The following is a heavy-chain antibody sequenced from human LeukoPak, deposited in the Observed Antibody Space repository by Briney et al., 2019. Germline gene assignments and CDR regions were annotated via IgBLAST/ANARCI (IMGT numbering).Heavy chain of an antibody. Sequence: SETLSLTCAVYGGSFSGYYWSWIRQPPGKGLEWIGEINHSGSTDYNPSLKSRVTISVDTSKNQFSLKLSSVTAADTAVYYCARAHSSGYYPEPYYFDYWGQGTLVTVSS. CDR2: INHSGST. CDR3: ARAHSSGYYPEPYYFDY. D-gene: IGHD3-22*01. V-gene: IGHV4-34*01. J-gene: IGHJ4*02. CDR1: GGSFSGYY.